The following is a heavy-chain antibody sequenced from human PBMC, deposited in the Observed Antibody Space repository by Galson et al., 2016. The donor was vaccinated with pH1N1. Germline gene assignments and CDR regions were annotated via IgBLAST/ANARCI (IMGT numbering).Heavy chain of an antibody. CDR3: AKDLGRYSEIDY. CDR2: IYPGDSDT. D-gene: IGHD1-26*01. Sequence: QSGAEVKKPGESLKISCKGSGYTFTKYWIAWVRQMPGKGLEWMGSIYPGDSDTRYSPSFQGQVTISADRSNKTVYLRMNSLRVEDTAVYYCAKDLGRYSEIDYWGQGTLVTGSS. CDR1: GYTFTKYW. J-gene: IGHJ4*02. V-gene: IGHV5-51*03.